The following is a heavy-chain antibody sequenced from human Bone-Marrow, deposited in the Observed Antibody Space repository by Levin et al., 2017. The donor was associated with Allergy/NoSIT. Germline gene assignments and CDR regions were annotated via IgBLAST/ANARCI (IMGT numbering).Heavy chain of an antibody. D-gene: IGHD3-16*01. CDR2: IYYTGAT. Sequence: SQTLSLTCTVSGASVTSYYWNWIRQFPGKGLEWIGFIYYTGATNYKPSLKSRATISIDTSKNQFSLRLNSVTAADTAVYYCARHGGPVDYWGQGTLVTVSS. CDR1: GASVTSYY. V-gene: IGHV4-59*08. CDR3: ARHGGPVDY. J-gene: IGHJ4*02.